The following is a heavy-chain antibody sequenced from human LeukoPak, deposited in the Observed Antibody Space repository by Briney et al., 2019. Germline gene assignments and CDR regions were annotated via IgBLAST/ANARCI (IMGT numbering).Heavy chain of an antibody. J-gene: IGHJ4*02. CDR3: ARDQGYYDSSGYET. D-gene: IGHD3-22*01. Sequence: ASVKVSCKASPDTFTRYGITWVRQAPGQGLEWMGWINPNSGGTNYAQKFQGRVTMTRDTSISTAYMELSRLRSDDTAVYYCARDQGYYDSSGYETWGQGTLVTVSS. CDR1: PDTFTRYG. CDR2: INPNSGGT. V-gene: IGHV1-2*02.